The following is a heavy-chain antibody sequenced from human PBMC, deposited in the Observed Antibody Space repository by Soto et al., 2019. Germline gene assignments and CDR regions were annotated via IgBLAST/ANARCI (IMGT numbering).Heavy chain of an antibody. CDR1: GFTFSSYA. Sequence: GGSLRLSCAASGFTFSSYAMSWVRQAPGKGLEWVSAISGSGGSTYYADSVKGRFTISRDNSKNTLYLQMNSLRAEDTAVYYCAKDRPDYDFWGGSFFRYYGMDVWGQGTTVTVS. CDR2: ISGSGGST. CDR3: AKDRPDYDFWGGSFFRYYGMDV. D-gene: IGHD3-3*01. V-gene: IGHV3-23*01. J-gene: IGHJ6*02.